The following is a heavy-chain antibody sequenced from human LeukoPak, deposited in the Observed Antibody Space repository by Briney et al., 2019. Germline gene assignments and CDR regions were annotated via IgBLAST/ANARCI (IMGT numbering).Heavy chain of an antibody. CDR1: GFTFSSYS. D-gene: IGHD3-22*01. CDR2: ISSSSSYI. V-gene: IGHV3-21*01. CDR3: ARDPDYYDSSGYYDY. J-gene: IGHJ4*02. Sequence: GGSLRLSCAASGFTFSSYSMNWVRQAPGKGLEWVSSISSSSSYIYYADSVMGRFTISRDNAKNSLYLQMNSLRAEDTAVYYCARDPDYYDSSGYYDYWGQGTLVTVSS.